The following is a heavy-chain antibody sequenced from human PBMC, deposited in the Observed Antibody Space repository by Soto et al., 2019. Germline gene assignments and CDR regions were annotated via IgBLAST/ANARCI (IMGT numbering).Heavy chain of an antibody. Sequence: QLQLRESGPGLVKPWETLSLTCTVSGGSISISSYFWGWIRQPPGKGLEWIGSIYYSGSTYYNPSHKSRFTISIATSKIQFSLKLTSVTAADTAVYYCARQVGYYGSFYYWGQGTLVTVSS. V-gene: IGHV4-39*01. J-gene: IGHJ4*02. D-gene: IGHD3-10*01. CDR1: GGSISISSYF. CDR3: ARQVGYYGSFYY. CDR2: IYYSGST.